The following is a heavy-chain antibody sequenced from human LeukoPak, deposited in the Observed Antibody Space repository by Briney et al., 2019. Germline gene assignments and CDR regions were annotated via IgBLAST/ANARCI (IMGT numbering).Heavy chain of an antibody. Sequence: PSETLSLTCTVSGGSISSSSYYWGWIRQPPGKGLEWIRYIYYSGSTYYNPSLKSRVTISVDTSKNQFSLKLSSVTAADTAVYYCARGTYGSGSYYKPWGQGTLVTVSS. CDR1: GGSISSSSYY. J-gene: IGHJ4*02. V-gene: IGHV4-39*07. D-gene: IGHD3-10*01. CDR2: IYYSGST. CDR3: ARGTYGSGSYYKP.